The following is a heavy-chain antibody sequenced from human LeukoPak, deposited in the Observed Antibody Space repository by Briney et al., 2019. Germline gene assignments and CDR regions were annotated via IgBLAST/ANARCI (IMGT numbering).Heavy chain of an antibody. D-gene: IGHD6-13*01. CDR2: MNPNSGNT. CDR1: GDTFTSYY. V-gene: IGHV1-8*02. CDR3: ARGPPPFPSIAAAASYYYYYMDV. J-gene: IGHJ6*03. Sequence: ASVKVSSKASGDTFTSYYMHWVRQATGQGLEWMGWMNPNSGNTGYAQKFQGRVTMTRNTSISTAYMELSSLRSEDTAVYYCARGPPPFPSIAAAASYYYYYMDVWGKGTTVTISS.